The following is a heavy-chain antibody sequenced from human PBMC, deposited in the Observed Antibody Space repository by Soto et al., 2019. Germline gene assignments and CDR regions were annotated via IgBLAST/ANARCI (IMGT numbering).Heavy chain of an antibody. CDR1: GENVSSNTAT. CDR2: TDYRSKWNT. J-gene: IGHJ6*01. CDR3: ARYY. Sequence: TLGLTGAISGENVSSNTATWYWISQSPSRDLEWLGRTDYRSKWNTDYAVSLNSRITISPDTSKNQFSLQLKSVTPEDTGVYSFARYY. V-gene: IGHV6-1*01.